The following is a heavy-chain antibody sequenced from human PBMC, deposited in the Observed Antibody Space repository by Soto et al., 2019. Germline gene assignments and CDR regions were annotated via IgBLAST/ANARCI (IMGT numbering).Heavy chain of an antibody. D-gene: IGHD3-22*01. Sequence: QVQLVQSGAEVKKPGSSVTVSCKASRGTLSRYAISCVRQAPGRGLECMGGIIPRFGTTSYAQTEKFQGRITINAERVMITASMELSSRRSADTALYFCAVVDMSDNDAENYFYAMDVWGHGTTVIVSS. J-gene: IGHJ6*02. CDR1: RGTLSRYA. CDR3: AVVDMSDNDAENYFYAMDV. CDR2: IIPRFGTT. V-gene: IGHV1-69*01.